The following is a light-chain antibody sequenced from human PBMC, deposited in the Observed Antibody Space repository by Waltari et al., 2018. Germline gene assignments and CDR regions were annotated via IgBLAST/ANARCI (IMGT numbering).Light chain of an antibody. CDR2: RNN. Sequence: QSVLTQPPSASGTPGQRVTLSFSGSSSNIGSHYVYWYQLLPGTAPKLLSYRNNPRPSGVPDRFSGSKSGTSASLAISGLRSEDEADYYCAAWDDSLSGQGVFGGGTKLTVL. CDR1: SSNIGSHY. V-gene: IGLV1-47*01. J-gene: IGLJ2*01. CDR3: AAWDDSLSGQGV.